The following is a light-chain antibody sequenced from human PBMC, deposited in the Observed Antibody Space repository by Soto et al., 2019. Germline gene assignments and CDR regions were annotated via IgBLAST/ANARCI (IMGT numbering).Light chain of an antibody. CDR2: DAS. CDR1: QSVDSY. Sequence: EIVLTQSPATLSLSPGERATLSCRASQSVDSYLAWYQQKPGQAPRLLIFDASNRATGIPARFSGSGSGTDFTLTISSLEPEDFAVYYCQQHGDRLTFGGGTKVAIK. CDR3: QQHGDRLT. V-gene: IGKV3-11*01. J-gene: IGKJ4*01.